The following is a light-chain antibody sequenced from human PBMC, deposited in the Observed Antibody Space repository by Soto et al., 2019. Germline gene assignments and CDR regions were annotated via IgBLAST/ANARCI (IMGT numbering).Light chain of an antibody. Sequence: DIQMTQSPSNLSASVGDRFTITGRASQTITTWLAWYQQKPGQAPKLLIYDASTLESGVPSRFRGSGVGTDFTLTINSLKPEDFATYYCQQAYSFPITFGQGTRLEIK. V-gene: IGKV1-5*01. J-gene: IGKJ5*01. CDR2: DAS. CDR1: QTITTW. CDR3: QQAYSFPIT.